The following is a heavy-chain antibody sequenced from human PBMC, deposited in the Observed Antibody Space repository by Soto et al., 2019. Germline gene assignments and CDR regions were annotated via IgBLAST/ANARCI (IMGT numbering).Heavy chain of an antibody. V-gene: IGHV1-2*04. CDR2: INPNSGGK. J-gene: IGHJ5*02. Sequence: ASVKVSCKASGYTFTGYYMHWVRQAPGQGLEWMGWINPNSGGKNYAKKFQGWVTMTRDTSISTAYMELSRLRSDDTAVYYCARGGVVVVPAAMDWFDPWGQGTLVTVSS. D-gene: IGHD2-2*01. CDR3: ARGGVVVVPAAMDWFDP. CDR1: GYTFTGYY.